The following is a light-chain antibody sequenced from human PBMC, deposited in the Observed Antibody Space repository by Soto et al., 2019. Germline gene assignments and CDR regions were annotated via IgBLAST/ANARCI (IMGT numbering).Light chain of an antibody. Sequence: DIQLTQSPSFLSASVGDRVAITCRASQGIGSYLAWYLQKPGKAPKLLIYAASTLQSGDPSRFSGSGSGTEFTLTISSLQPEDFATYYCQQLNTYLTFGPGTKVDIK. CDR1: QGIGSY. CDR2: AAS. CDR3: QQLNTYLT. V-gene: IGKV1-9*01. J-gene: IGKJ3*01.